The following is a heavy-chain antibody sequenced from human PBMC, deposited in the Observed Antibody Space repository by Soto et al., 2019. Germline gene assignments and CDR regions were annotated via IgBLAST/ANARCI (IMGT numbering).Heavy chain of an antibody. J-gene: IGHJ4*02. CDR2: IKQDGSEK. D-gene: IGHD5-18*01. CDR1: GFTFSSYW. V-gene: IGHV3-7*01. CDR3: ARDFGMVRPYAIDY. Sequence: EVQLVESGGGLVQPGGSLRLSCAASGFTFSSYWMSWVRQAPGKGLEWVANIKQDGSEKYYVDFVKGRFTISRDNAKNSLYLQMNSLRAEDTAVYYCARDFGMVRPYAIDYWGQGTLVTVSS.